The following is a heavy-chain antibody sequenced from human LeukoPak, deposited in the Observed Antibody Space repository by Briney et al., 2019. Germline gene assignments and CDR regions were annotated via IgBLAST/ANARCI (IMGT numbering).Heavy chain of an antibody. D-gene: IGHD3-22*01. CDR1: GGTFSSYA. CDR2: INPNSGGT. CDR3: ARVPETYYYDSSGYFDP. V-gene: IGHV1-2*02. Sequence: GASVKVSCKASGGTFSSYAISWVRQAPGQGLEWMGWINPNSGGTNYAQKFQGRVTMTRDTSISTAYMELSRLRSDDTAVYYCARVPETYYYDSSGYFDPWGQGTLVTVSS. J-gene: IGHJ5*02.